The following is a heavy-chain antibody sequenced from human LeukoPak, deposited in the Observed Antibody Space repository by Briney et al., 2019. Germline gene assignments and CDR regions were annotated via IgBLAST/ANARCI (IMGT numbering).Heavy chain of an antibody. Sequence: GASVKVSCKASGYTFTSYGISWVRQAPGQGLEWMGWISAYNGNTNYAQKLQGRVTMTTDTPTSTAYMELRSLRSDDTAVYYCARYRKWELLSDFDPWGQGTLVTVSS. CDR3: ARYRKWELLSDFDP. CDR1: GYTFTSYG. V-gene: IGHV1-18*01. CDR2: ISAYNGNT. J-gene: IGHJ5*02. D-gene: IGHD1-26*01.